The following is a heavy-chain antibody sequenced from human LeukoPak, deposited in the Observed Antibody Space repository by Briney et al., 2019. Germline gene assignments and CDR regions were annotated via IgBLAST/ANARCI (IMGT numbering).Heavy chain of an antibody. D-gene: IGHD2-15*01. CDR1: GYTFTGYY. Sequence: ASVKVSCKASGYTFTGYYMHWVRQAPGQGLEWMGWINPNSGGTNYAQKFQGGVTMTRDTSIGTVYMEVASLKSDDTAVYFCARYSDNTSGLDYWGQGTLVTVSS. CDR3: ARYSDNTSGLDY. V-gene: IGHV1-2*02. J-gene: IGHJ4*02. CDR2: INPNSGGT.